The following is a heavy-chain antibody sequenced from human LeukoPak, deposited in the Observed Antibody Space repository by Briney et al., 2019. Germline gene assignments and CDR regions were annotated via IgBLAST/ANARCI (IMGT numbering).Heavy chain of an antibody. CDR2: ISGSGGST. Sequence: PGGSLRLSCAASGFTFSSYGMSWVRQAPGKGLEWVSAISGSGGSTHYADSVKGRFIISRDNSKNSLYLQMNSLRAEDTAVYYCAKEFSSVTFFDYWGQGTLVTVSS. D-gene: IGHD4-17*01. V-gene: IGHV3-23*01. CDR1: GFTFSSYG. J-gene: IGHJ4*02. CDR3: AKEFSSVTFFDY.